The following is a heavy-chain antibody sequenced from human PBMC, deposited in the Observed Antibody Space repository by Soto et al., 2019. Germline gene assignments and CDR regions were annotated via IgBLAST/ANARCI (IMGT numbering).Heavy chain of an antibody. J-gene: IGHJ3*01. V-gene: IGHV3-23*01. CDR1: GFTFSSYA. Sequence: GGSLRLSCAASGFTFSSYAMSWVRQAPGKGLEWVSAISGSGGSTYYADSVKGRFTISRDNSKNTLYLQMNSLRAEDTAVYYCARVPQFYDYGDRGAPLAPWGQGTMVTVSS. CDR3: ARVPQFYDYGDRGAPLAP. CDR2: ISGSGGST. D-gene: IGHD4-17*01.